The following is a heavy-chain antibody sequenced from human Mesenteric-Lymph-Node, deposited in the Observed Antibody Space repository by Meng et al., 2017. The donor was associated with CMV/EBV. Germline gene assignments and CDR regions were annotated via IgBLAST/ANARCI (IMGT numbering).Heavy chain of an antibody. Sequence: GSLRLSCVVYGGSFNIYYWSWIRQPPGKGLEWLGQINHIANTNYNPSLKSRLTMSVDTSKNQFTLNLTSVTAADTAVYYCARGGPHQSGFDFWGQGTLVTVSS. CDR1: GGSFNIYY. CDR3: ARGGPHQSGFDF. D-gene: IGHD3-10*01. V-gene: IGHV4-34*01. J-gene: IGHJ4*02. CDR2: INHIANT.